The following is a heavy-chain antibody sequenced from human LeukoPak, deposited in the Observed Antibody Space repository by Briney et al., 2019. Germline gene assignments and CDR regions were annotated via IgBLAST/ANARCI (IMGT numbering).Heavy chain of an antibody. CDR3: ANRGRKGYYYGMDV. Sequence: SETLSLTCTVSGGSISSSSYYWGWIRQPPGKGLEWIGSIYYSGSTYYNPSLKSRVTISVDTSKNQFSLKLSSVTAADTAVYYCANRGRKGYYYGMDVWGQGTTVTVSS. CDR2: IYYSGST. CDR1: GGSISSSSYY. V-gene: IGHV4-39*01. D-gene: IGHD1-26*01. J-gene: IGHJ6*02.